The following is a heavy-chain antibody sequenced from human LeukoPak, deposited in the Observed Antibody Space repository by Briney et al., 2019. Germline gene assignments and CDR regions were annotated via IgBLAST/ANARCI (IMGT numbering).Heavy chain of an antibody. CDR1: GFTFSSYS. V-gene: IGHV3-21*01. CDR3: ARGPMVRGPDY. J-gene: IGHJ4*02. Sequence: RGSLRLSCAASGFTFSSYSMNWVRQAPGKGLEWVSSISSSTKNKYYADSVKGRFTISRDNAKNSLYLQMNSLRAADTAVYYCARGPMVRGPDYRGQGTLVTVSS. D-gene: IGHD3-10*01. CDR2: ISSSTKNK.